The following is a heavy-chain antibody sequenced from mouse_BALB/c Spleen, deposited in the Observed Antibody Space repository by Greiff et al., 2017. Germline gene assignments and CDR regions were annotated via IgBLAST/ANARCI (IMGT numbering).Heavy chain of an antibody. CDR2: IDPENGDT. CDR1: GFNIKDYY. V-gene: IGHV14-4*02. J-gene: IGHJ2*01. CDR3: NAGNYFDY. D-gene: IGHD1-1*02. Sequence: EVKLQQSGAELVRSGASVKLSCTASGFNIKDYYMHWVKQRPEQGLEWIGWIDPENGDTEYAPKFQGKATMTADTSSNTAYLQLSSLTSEDTAVYYCNAGNYFDYWGQGTTLTVSS.